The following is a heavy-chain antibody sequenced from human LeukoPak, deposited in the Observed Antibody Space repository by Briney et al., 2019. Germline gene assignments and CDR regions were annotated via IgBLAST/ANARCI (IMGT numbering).Heavy chain of an antibody. Sequence: SQTLSLTCTVSGGSISSGGYYWNWIRQPPGKGLECIGYIFYSGSTYYNPSLKSRVTISGDTSKNQFSLKLSSVTAADTAVYYCARGWELRYFDYWGQGTLATVSS. V-gene: IGHV4-30-4*01. CDR1: GGSISSGGYY. D-gene: IGHD4-23*01. CDR3: ARGWELRYFDY. J-gene: IGHJ4*02. CDR2: IFYSGST.